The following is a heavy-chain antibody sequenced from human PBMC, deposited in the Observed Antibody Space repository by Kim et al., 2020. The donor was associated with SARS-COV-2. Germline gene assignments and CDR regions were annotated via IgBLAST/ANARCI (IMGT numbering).Heavy chain of an antibody. CDR3: ARDHFPGYATDDY. Sequence: GGSLRLSCAASGFTFSSYAMHWVRQAPGKGLEWVAVISYDGSNKYYADSVKGRFTISRDNSKNTLYLQMNSLRAEDTAVYYCARDHFPGYATDDYWGQGTLVTVSS. V-gene: IGHV3-30*04. CDR1: GFTFSSYA. D-gene: IGHD1-1*01. J-gene: IGHJ4*02. CDR2: ISYDGSNK.